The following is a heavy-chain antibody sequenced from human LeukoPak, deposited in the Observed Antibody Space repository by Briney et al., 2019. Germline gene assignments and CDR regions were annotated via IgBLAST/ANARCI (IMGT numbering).Heavy chain of an antibody. J-gene: IGHJ4*02. V-gene: IGHV3-21*01. CDR3: AREKGWIQLWFDD. Sequence: GGSLRLSCAASGFTFSSYSMNWVRQAPGKGLEWVSSISSSSSYIYYADSVKGRFTISRDNAKNSLYLQMNSLRAEDTAVYYCAREKGWIQLWFDDWGQGTLVTVSS. CDR1: GFTFSSYS. CDR2: ISSSSSYI. D-gene: IGHD5-18*01.